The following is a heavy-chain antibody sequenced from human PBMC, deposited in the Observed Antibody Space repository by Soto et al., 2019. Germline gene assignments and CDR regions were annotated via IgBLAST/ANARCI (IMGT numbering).Heavy chain of an antibody. V-gene: IGHV1-69*02. CDR1: GGTFSSYT. J-gene: IGHJ4*02. CDR2: IIPILGIA. Sequence: QVQLVQSGAEVKKPGSSVKVPCKASGGTFSSYTISWVRQAPGQGLEWMGRIIPILGIANYAQKFQGRVTITADKSTSTAYMELSSLRSEDTAVYYCARGRDGYSYGYYFDYWGQGTLVTVSS. D-gene: IGHD5-18*01. CDR3: ARGRDGYSYGYYFDY.